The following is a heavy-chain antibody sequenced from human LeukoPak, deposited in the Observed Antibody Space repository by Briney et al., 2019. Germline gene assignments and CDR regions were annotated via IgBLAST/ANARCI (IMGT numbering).Heavy chain of an antibody. Sequence: PSETLSLTCAVYGGSFSGYYGSWIRQSPGKGLECIGEIDHDGRTNYNPSLKSRVTISADTSRNQFFLKVRSVTAADTAVYYCARGGITGTTCWFDPWGQGTQVTVSS. D-gene: IGHD1-7*01. J-gene: IGHJ5*02. CDR1: GGSFSGYY. CDR2: IDHDGRT. V-gene: IGHV4-34*01. CDR3: ARGGITGTTCWFDP.